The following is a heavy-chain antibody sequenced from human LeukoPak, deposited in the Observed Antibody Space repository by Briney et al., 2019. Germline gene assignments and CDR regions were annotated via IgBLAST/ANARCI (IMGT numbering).Heavy chain of an antibody. V-gene: IGHV3-48*04. Sequence: QPGGSLRLSCAASGFAFSSYAMSWVRQAPGKGLEWVSYIGSSGSTIYYADSVKGRFTISRDNAKNSLYLQMNSLRAEDTAVYYCARPRTYYGFWSGLNWGQGTLVTVSS. CDR2: IGSSGSTI. D-gene: IGHD3-3*01. CDR3: ARPRTYYGFWSGLN. CDR1: GFAFSSYA. J-gene: IGHJ4*02.